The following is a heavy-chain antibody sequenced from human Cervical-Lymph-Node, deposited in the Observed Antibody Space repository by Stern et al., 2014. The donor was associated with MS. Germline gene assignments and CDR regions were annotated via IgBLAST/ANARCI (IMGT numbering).Heavy chain of an antibody. Sequence: VQLLESGGGVVQPGKSLRLSCVASESDFSNFAMHWVRQAPGKEMEWVAFLSYDEDNKYYRDSVKGRFTISRDNSQSTLLLHMNSLRVEDTAVYYCARVNILPGYYVFDSWGQGALVTVSS. CDR2: LSYDEDNK. J-gene: IGHJ4*02. V-gene: IGHV3-30-3*01. CDR1: ESDFSNFA. CDR3: ARVNILPGYYVFDS. D-gene: IGHD3-9*01.